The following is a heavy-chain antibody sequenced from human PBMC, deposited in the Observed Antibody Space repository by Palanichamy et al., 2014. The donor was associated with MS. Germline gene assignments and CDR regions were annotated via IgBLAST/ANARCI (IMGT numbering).Heavy chain of an antibody. D-gene: IGHD5-12*01. CDR1: GFTFDDYA. CDR3: AKASGRIVATDFDY. Sequence: EVQLVESGGGLVQPGRSLRLSCAASGFTFDDYAMHWVRQAPGKGLEWVSGISWNSGSIGYADSVKGRFTISRDNAKNSLHLQMNSLRAEDTALYYCAKASGRIVATDFDYWGQGTLVTVSS. J-gene: IGHJ4*02. V-gene: IGHV3-9*01. CDR2: ISWNSGSI.